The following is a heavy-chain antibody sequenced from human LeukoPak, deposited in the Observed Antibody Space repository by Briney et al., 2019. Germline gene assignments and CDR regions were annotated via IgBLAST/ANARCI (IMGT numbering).Heavy chain of an antibody. CDR1: GFTFSSYE. CDR3: ARTDYVDPKFDF. D-gene: IGHD4-17*01. CDR2: ISSSGSTK. V-gene: IGHV3-48*03. Sequence: PGGSLRLSCAASGFTFSSYEMNWVRQAPGKGLEWISYISSSGSTKYYADSVKGRFTISRDNAKNSLFLQMNSLRAEDTAVYYCARTDYVDPKFDFWGQGTLVTVSS. J-gene: IGHJ4*02.